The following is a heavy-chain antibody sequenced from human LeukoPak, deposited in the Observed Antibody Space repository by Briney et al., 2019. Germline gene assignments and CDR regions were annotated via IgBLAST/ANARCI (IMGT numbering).Heavy chain of an antibody. CDR3: ARMRDAYPDH. Sequence: GASLKISCKGSGSSFTSYWIGWVRQMPGKGLEWMGIIYPGDSDSRYSPSFQGQVTISADKSISTAYLQWNSLKASDTAMYYCARMRDAYPDHWGQGTLISVSS. CDR2: IYPGDSDS. J-gene: IGHJ4*02. CDR1: GSSFTSYW. D-gene: IGHD5-24*01. V-gene: IGHV5-51*01.